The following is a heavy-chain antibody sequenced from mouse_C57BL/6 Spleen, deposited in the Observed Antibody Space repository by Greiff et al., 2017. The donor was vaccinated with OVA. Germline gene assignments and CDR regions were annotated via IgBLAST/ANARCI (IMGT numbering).Heavy chain of an antibody. CDR3: ARNFYFDY. Sequence: FTSYYIHWVKQRPGQGLEWIGWIYPGSGNTKYNEKFKGKATLTADTSSSTAYMQLSSLTSEDSAVYYCARNFYFDYWGQGTTLTVSS. J-gene: IGHJ2*01. V-gene: IGHV1-66*01. CDR1: FTSYY. CDR2: IYPGSGNT.